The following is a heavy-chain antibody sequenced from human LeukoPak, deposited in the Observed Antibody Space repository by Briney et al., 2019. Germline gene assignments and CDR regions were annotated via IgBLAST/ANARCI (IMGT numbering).Heavy chain of an antibody. CDR2: ISSSGSTI. V-gene: IGHV3-11*01. D-gene: IGHD3-9*01. CDR1: GFTFSDYY. CDR3: ARNSDYDILTGSPNRFDY. Sequence: GGSLRLSCAASGFTFSDYYMSWIRQAPGKGLEWVSYISSSGSTIYYADSVKRRFTISRDNAKNSLYLQMNSLRAEDTAVYYCARNSDYDILTGSPNRFDYGGQGTLVTVSS. J-gene: IGHJ4*02.